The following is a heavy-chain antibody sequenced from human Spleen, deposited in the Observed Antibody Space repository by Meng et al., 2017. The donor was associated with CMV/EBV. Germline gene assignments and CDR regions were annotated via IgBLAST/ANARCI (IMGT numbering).Heavy chain of an antibody. D-gene: IGHD1-26*01. V-gene: IGHV1-2*02. Sequence: SVKVSCKASGYTFTGYYMHWVRQAPGQGLEWMGWINPNSGGTNYAQKFQGRVTMTRDTSISTAYMELSRLRSDDTAVYYCARTSGSYYYYGMDVWGQGTTVTVSS. CDR2: INPNSGGT. CDR3: ARTSGSYYYYGMDV. J-gene: IGHJ6*02. CDR1: GYTFTGYY.